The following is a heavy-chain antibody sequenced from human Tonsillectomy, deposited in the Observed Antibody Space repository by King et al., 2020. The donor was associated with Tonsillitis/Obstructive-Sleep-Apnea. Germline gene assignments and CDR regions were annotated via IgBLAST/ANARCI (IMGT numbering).Heavy chain of an antibody. CDR3: ARDLPSSGGFDY. J-gene: IGHJ4*02. Sequence: VQLVESGGGLIQPVGSLRLSCAASGFTVSSNYMTWVRQAPGKGLDWVSTIYGGGDTSYADSVKGRFTISRDNSKNTLYLQMNSLRVEDTAIYYCARDLPSSGGFDYWGQGTLVTVSP. CDR2: IYGGGDT. CDR1: GFTVSSNY. V-gene: IGHV3-53*01. D-gene: IGHD3-10*01.